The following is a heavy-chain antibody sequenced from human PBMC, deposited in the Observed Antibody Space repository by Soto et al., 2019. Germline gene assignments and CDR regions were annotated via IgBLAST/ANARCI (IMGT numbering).Heavy chain of an antibody. Sequence: QVQLVQSGAEVKKPGSSVRISCAASGATFNDYTFTWVRRAPGQGREWMGRVIPLLDASNYPEKFQDRGTITADRPTSTVYMELSGLKSEDSAIYYCASGKSQMTQDRMGFYYYMDVCSEGTTVTVSS. CDR3: ASGKSQMTQDRMGFYYYMDV. D-gene: IGHD2-15*01. CDR2: VIPLLDAS. V-gene: IGHV1-69*08. J-gene: IGHJ6*03. CDR1: GATFNDYT.